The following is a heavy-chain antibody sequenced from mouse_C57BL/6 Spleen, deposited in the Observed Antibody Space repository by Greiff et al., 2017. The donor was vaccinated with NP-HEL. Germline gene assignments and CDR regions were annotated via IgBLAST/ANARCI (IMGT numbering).Heavy chain of an antibody. CDR2: ISSGSSTI. Sequence: EVKVVESGGGLVKPGGSLKLSCAASGFTFSDYGMHWVRQAPEKGLEWVAYISSGSSTIYYADTVKGRFTISRDNAKNTLFLQMTSLRSEDTAMYYCARGGSYHAMDYWGQGTSVTVSS. J-gene: IGHJ4*01. CDR3: ARGGSYHAMDY. V-gene: IGHV5-17*01. CDR1: GFTFSDYG.